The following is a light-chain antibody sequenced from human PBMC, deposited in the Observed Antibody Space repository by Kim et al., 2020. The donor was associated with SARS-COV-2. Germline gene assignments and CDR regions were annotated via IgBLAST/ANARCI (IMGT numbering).Light chain of an antibody. CDR1: QRGSSSY. Sequence: PGERVTLSCRASQRGSSSYLTWYQQTPGQAPRLLIYGASTRATGIPARFSGSGSGTDFTLTISSLQPEDFAVYYCQQDYTLPLTFGGGTKVVIK. CDR3: QQDYTLPLT. CDR2: GAS. V-gene: IGKV3D-7*01. J-gene: IGKJ4*01.